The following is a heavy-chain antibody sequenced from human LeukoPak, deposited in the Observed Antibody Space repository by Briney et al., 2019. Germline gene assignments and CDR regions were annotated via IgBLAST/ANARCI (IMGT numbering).Heavy chain of an antibody. J-gene: IGHJ6*03. V-gene: IGHV3-30-3*01. CDR3: ARGEYDYDSSGLYYMDV. Sequence: PGGSLRLSCAASGFTFRSYAMHWVRQAPGKGLECVAVISYDGSKKYYADSVKGRVTISRDNSKNTLYVQMNSLRAEDTAVYYCARGEYDYDSSGLYYMDVWGKGTTVTVSS. CDR2: ISYDGSKK. CDR1: GFTFRSYA. D-gene: IGHD3-22*01.